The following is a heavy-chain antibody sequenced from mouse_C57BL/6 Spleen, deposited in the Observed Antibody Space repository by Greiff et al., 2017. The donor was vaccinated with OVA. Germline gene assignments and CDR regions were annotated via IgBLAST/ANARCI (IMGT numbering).Heavy chain of an antibody. J-gene: IGHJ4*01. Sequence: VQLQESGPGLVKPSQSLSLTCSVTGYSITSGYYWNWIRQFPGNKLEWMGYISYDGSNNYNPSLKNRISITRDTSKNQLFLKLNSVTTEDTATYDCARGYYGSRGGYAMDYWGQGTSVTVSS. D-gene: IGHD1-1*01. V-gene: IGHV3-6*01. CDR1: GYSITSGYY. CDR2: ISYDGSN. CDR3: ARGYYGSRGGYAMDY.